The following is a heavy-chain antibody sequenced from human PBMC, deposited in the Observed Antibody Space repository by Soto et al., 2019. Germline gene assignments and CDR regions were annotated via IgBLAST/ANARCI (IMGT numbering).Heavy chain of an antibody. D-gene: IGHD6-13*01. V-gene: IGHV4-39*01. Sequence: SETLSLTCTVSGGSISSSSYYWGWIRQPPGKGLEWIGSIYYSGSTYYNPSLKSRVTISVDTSKNQFSLKLSSVTAADTAVYYCARHVRYSSSWYWFDPWGQGTLVTVSS. CDR2: IYYSGST. CDR3: ARHVRYSSSWYWFDP. J-gene: IGHJ5*02. CDR1: GGSISSSSYY.